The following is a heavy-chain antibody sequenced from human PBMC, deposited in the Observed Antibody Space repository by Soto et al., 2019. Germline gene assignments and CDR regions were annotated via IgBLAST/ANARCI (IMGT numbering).Heavy chain of an antibody. Sequence: GRSMRLSCAAVGFMFSDHGMHCVRQAPGKGLEWVAVIWSDGNNRYYADSVKGRFTISRDNSKNTVYLQMNSLRAEDTAVYYCVRGDNWNDEASDYWGQGTLVTVSS. CDR2: IWSDGNNR. D-gene: IGHD1-1*01. CDR1: GFMFSDHG. CDR3: VRGDNWNDEASDY. J-gene: IGHJ4*02. V-gene: IGHV3-33*01.